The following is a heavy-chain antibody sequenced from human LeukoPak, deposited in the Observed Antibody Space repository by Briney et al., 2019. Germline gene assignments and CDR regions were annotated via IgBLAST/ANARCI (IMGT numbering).Heavy chain of an antibody. CDR1: GFTFSGSA. CDR2: IRSKANSYAT. CDR3: TSPPTITNYDY. V-gene: IGHV3-73*01. D-gene: IGHD3-10*01. J-gene: IGHJ4*02. Sequence: GGSLRLSCAASGFTFSGSAMHWVRQASGKGLEWVGRIRSKANSYATAYAASVKGRFTISRDDSKNTAYLEMNSLKTEDTAVYYCTSPPTITNYDYWGQGTLVTVSS.